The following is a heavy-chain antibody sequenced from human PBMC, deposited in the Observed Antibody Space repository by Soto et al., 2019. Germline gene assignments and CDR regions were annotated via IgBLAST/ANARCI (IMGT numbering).Heavy chain of an antibody. CDR2: MDYSGDT. CDR1: GDSISNSGNY. CDR3: ARSYLGGNFDS. V-gene: IGHV4-39*07. J-gene: IGHJ4*02. Sequence: SETLSLTCSVSGDSISNSGNYWGWIRRPPGKGLEWIGTMDYSGDTSYNPSLRSRVTISADTSKNQFSLRLSSVTAADTAMYYCARSYLGGNFDSWGQGTLVTSPQ. D-gene: IGHD2-15*01.